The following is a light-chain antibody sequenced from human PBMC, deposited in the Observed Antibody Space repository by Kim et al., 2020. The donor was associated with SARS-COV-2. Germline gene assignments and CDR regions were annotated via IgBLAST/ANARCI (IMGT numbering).Light chain of an antibody. CDR3: QQYSPSPTWT. Sequence: IVLTQSPGTLCLSPGERATLSCRASQSVDSSYLAWYQQKPGQAPRLFIYATSARATGVPERFSGSGSGTDFTLTITTLEPEDSAVYYCQQYSPSPTWTFGQGTKVDIK. CDR2: ATS. CDR1: QSVDSSY. J-gene: IGKJ1*01. V-gene: IGKV3-20*01.